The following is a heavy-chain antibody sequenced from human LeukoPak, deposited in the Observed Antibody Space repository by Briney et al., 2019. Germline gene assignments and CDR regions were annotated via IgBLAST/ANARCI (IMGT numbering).Heavy chain of an antibody. J-gene: IGHJ4*02. CDR3: AQGQTMIVAGGFDY. V-gene: IGHV3-64*02. CDR1: GFTFSSNT. Sequence: GGSLRLSCVASGFTFSSNTMHWVRQAPGKGLEYVSGISSSGGSTYYADSVKGRFAISRDNSKNTLYLQMGRLRAEDMAVYYCAQGQTMIVAGGFDYWGQGTLVTVSS. D-gene: IGHD3-22*01. CDR2: ISSSGGST.